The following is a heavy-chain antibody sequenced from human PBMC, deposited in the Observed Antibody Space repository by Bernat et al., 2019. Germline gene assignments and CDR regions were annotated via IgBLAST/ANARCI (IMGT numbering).Heavy chain of an antibody. V-gene: IGHV3-11*06. CDR2: ISSSSSYT. CDR3: AREMVGATTWDYAFDI. D-gene: IGHD1-26*01. J-gene: IGHJ3*02. CDR1: GFTFSDYY. Sequence: QVQLVESGGGLVKPGGSLRLSCAASGFTFSDYYMSWIRQAPGKGLDWVSYISSSSSYTTYADSVKGRFTISRDNSKNTLYLQMNSLRAEDTAVYYCAREMVGATTWDYAFDIWGQGTMVTVSS.